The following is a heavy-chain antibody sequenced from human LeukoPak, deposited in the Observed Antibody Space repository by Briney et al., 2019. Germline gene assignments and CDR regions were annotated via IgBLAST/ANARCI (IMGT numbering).Heavy chain of an antibody. CDR1: GFTFTTYA. J-gene: IGHJ4*02. V-gene: IGHV3-23*01. CDR2: ISGSGVTT. Sequence: GGSLRLSCAASGFTFTTYAMTWVRQAPGKGLDWVSAISGSGVTTYYADSVKGRFTISRDNSKNTLYLLMNNLGDEDTAVYFCAKSDCGSDGCKLLNSWGQGTLVTVSS. CDR3: AKSDCGSDGCKLLNS. D-gene: IGHD2-21*01.